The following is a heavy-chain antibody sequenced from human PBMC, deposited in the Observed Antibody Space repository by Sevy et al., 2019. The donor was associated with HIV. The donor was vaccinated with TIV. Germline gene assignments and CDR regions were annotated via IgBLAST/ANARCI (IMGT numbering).Heavy chain of an antibody. V-gene: IGHV3-33*01. Sequence: GGSLRLSCAASAFNFSNYAMHWVRQAPGKGLEWVALIWYDGSNKNYADSNSMKGRFTISRDNSKNTLYLQMNNLRAEDTAVYYCARESREFRFDPWGQGTLVTVSS. J-gene: IGHJ5*02. CDR1: AFNFSNYA. CDR3: ARESREFRFDP. CDR2: IWYDGSNK.